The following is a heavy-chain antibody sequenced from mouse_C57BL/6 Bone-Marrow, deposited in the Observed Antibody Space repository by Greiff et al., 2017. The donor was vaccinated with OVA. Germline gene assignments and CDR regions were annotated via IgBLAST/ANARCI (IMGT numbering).Heavy chain of an antibody. D-gene: IGHD2-2*01. CDR2: IDPENGDT. J-gene: IGHJ2*01. Sequence: EVKLMESGAELVRPGASVKLSCTASGFNIEDDYMHWVKQRPEQGLEWIGWIDPENGDTEYASKFQGKATITADTSSNTAYLQLSSLTSEDTAVYYCTTPSPLWLRGGYYFDYWGQGTTLTVSS. V-gene: IGHV14-4*01. CDR3: TTPSPLWLRGGYYFDY. CDR1: GFNIEDDY.